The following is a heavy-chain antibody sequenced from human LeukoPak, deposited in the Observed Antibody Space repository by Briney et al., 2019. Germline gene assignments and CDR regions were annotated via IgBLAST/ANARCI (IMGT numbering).Heavy chain of an antibody. Sequence: GGSLRLSCAASGFTVSSNYMSWVRQAPGKGLEWVSVIYSGGSTYYADSVKGRFTISRDNSKNTLYLQMNSLRAEDTAVYYCARDPDYYDSGVDYWGQGTLVTVSS. CDR2: IYSGGST. J-gene: IGHJ4*02. V-gene: IGHV3-53*01. D-gene: IGHD3-22*01. CDR1: GFTVSSNY. CDR3: ARDPDYYDSGVDY.